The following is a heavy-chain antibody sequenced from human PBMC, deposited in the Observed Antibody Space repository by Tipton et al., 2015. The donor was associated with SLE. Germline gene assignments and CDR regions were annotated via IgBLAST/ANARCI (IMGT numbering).Heavy chain of an antibody. D-gene: IGHD3-10*01. CDR1: GFTFNNNW. CDR2: IKEDGSEE. V-gene: IGHV3-7*01. CDR3: AREYQGRFYVNGAFDI. Sequence: SLRLSCAASGFTFNNNWMTWVRQAPGKGLEWVAHIKEDGSEEFYVDSVRGRFFISRDNGKHSLFLQMNSLNAEDTAVYYCAREYQGRFYVNGAFDIWGQGTMVTVSS. J-gene: IGHJ3*02.